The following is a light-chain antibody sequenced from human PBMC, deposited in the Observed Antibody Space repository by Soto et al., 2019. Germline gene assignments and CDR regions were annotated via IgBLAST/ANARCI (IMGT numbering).Light chain of an antibody. CDR2: DVS. CDR1: SSDVGGYNY. V-gene: IGLV2-14*01. CDR3: SSYTSSSTLVV. Sequence: QSVLTQPASVSGSPGQSITISCTGTSSDVGGYNYVSWYQQHPGKAPKLMIYDVSNRPSGVSNRFSGSKSGNTASLTISGLQAEDEADYYCSSYTSSSTLVVCGGGTKLTV. J-gene: IGLJ2*01.